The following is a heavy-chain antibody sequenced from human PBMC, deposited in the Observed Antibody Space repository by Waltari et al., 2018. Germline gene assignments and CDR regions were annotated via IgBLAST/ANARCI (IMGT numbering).Heavy chain of an antibody. CDR1: GFPFGAYV. CDR3: TRGNFQWSSTLDY. J-gene: IGHJ4*02. CDR2: IRSKVYGGTT. V-gene: IGHV3-49*03. Sequence: EVQLVESGGGLVQPGRSLSLSRTGFGFPFGAYVVGWCRQAPGKGLEWVGFIRSKVYGGTTKDAASVRGRFTLSRDDSKSIAFLQMNGLRTEDTAVYYCTRGNFQWSSTLDYWGQGTLVNVSS. D-gene: IGHD2-15*01.